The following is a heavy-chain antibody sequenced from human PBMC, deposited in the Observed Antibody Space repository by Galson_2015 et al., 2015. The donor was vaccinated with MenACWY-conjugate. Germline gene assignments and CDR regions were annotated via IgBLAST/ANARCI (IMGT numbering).Heavy chain of an antibody. D-gene: IGHD3-22*01. CDR2: ISGSGGST. Sequence: SLRLSCAASGFTFSSYAMSWVRQAPGKGLEWVSAISGSGGSTYYADSVKGRFTISRDNSKNTLYLQMNSLRAEDTAVYYCAFTLGVYDSSGYYFWGQGTLVTVSS. CDR1: GFTFSSYA. V-gene: IGHV3-23*01. J-gene: IGHJ4*02. CDR3: AFTLGVYDSSGYYF.